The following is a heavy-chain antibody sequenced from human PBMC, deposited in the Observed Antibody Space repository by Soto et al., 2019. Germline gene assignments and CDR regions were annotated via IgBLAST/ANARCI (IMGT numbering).Heavy chain of an antibody. CDR2: INPNSGGT. V-gene: IGHV1-2*02. CDR1: GYTFTDYY. CDR3: AREYCSGTGCSPHFDY. D-gene: IGHD2-15*01. Sequence: ASVKVSCKASGYTFTDYYLHWVRQAPGQGLEWMGWINPNSGGTNYAQRVQGRVTMTRDTSTSTASMDMSRLRSDDTAVYYCAREYCSGTGCSPHFDYWGQGTLVTV. J-gene: IGHJ4*02.